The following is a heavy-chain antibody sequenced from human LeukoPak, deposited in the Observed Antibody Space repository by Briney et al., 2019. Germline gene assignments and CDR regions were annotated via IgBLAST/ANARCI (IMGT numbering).Heavy chain of an antibody. V-gene: IGHV3-23*01. CDR3: AKRGVVIRVILVGFHKEAYYFDS. D-gene: IGHD3-22*01. Sequence: AGGSLRLSCAVSGITLSNYGMSWVRQAPGKGLEWVAGISDRGSRTNYADSVKGRFTIFTDHPKNTLYLQMNSLRAEDTAVYFCAKRGVVIRVILVGFHKEAYYFDSWGQGALVTVSS. CDR2: ISDRGSRT. CDR1: GITLSNYG. J-gene: IGHJ4*02.